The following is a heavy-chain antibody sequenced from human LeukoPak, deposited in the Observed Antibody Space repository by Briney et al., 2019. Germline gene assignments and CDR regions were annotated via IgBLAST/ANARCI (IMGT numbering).Heavy chain of an antibody. V-gene: IGHV3-7*03. J-gene: IGHJ4*02. CDR3: AKDRSVFSSTSCYAG. CDR2: IKQDGSEK. CDR1: GFTFSSYE. D-gene: IGHD2-2*01. Sequence: GGSLRLSCAASGFTFSSYEMNWVRQAPGKGLEWVANIKQDGSEKYYVDSVKGRFTISRDNSKNTLYLQMNSLRAEDTAVYYCAKDRSVFSSTSCYAGWGQGTLVTVSS.